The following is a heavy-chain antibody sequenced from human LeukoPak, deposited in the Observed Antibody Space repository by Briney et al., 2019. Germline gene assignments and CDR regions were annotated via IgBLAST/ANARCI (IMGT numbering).Heavy chain of an antibody. V-gene: IGHV1-2*02. J-gene: IGHJ4*02. CDR1: GGTFRSYA. CDR3: ARGYCSGDCFTLFDY. D-gene: IGHD2-21*02. CDR2: INPNSGGT. Sequence: ASVKVSCKASGGTFRSYAISWVRQAPGQGLEWRGGINPNSGGTNYAQKFQGRVTMTRDTSISTAYMELSSLRSDDTAVYYCARGYCSGDCFTLFDYWGQGTLVTVSS.